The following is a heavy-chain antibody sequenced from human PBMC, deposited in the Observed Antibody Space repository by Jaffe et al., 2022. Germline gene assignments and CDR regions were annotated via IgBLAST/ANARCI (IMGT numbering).Heavy chain of an antibody. CDR2: IKSKTDGGTT. V-gene: IGHV3-15*01. D-gene: IGHD3-3*01. CDR1: GFTFSNAW. J-gene: IGHJ4*02. Sequence: EVQLVESGGGLVKPGGSLRLSCAASGFTFSNAWMSWVRQAPGKGLEWVGRIKSKTDGGTTDYAAPVKGRFTISRDDSKNTLYLQMNSLKTEDTAVYYCTTDPSITIFGVVVDYWGQGTLVTVSS. CDR3: TTDPSITIFGVVVDY.